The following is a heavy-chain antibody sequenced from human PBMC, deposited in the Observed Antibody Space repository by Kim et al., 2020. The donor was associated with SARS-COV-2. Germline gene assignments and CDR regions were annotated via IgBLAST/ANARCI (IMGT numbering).Heavy chain of an antibody. CDR2: IKEDGSEK. CDR1: GFTFSDYW. CDR3: ARGLVAGY. V-gene: IGHV3-7*03. Sequence: GGSLRLSCAASGFTFSDYWMSWVRQAPGKGLEWVANIKEDGSEKYYVDSVKGRFTISRDNAKNSIYLQMNSLRAEDTAVYYCARGLVAGYWGQGTLVTVS. D-gene: IGHD6-19*01. J-gene: IGHJ4*02.